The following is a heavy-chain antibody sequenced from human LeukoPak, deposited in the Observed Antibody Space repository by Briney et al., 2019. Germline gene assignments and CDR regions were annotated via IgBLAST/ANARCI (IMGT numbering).Heavy chain of an antibody. J-gene: IGHJ1*01. CDR3: AKDHEIRGALFQH. CDR1: GFTFSSYA. V-gene: IGHV3-23*01. CDR2: IGASGTGT. D-gene: IGHD1-26*01. Sequence: QTGGSLRLSCAASGFTFSSYAMSWVRQAPGKGLDWVSSIGASGTGTYYADSVRGRFTISRDNSKNTLYLQMSHLRVEDTAVYYCAKDHEIRGALFQHWGQGTLVTVSS.